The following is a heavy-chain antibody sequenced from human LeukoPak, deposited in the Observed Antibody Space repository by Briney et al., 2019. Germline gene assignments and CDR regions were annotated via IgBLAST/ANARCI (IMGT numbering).Heavy chain of an antibody. Sequence: PGGSLRLSCAASGFTFSDYDMSWIRQAPGKGLEWVAKISSSGGIMYYADPLKGRFSISRDNAQKSLYLQMTSLRAEDAALYYCARERIRAAVTGWFDSWGQGTLVTVSS. CDR1: GFTFSDYD. CDR3: ARERIRAAVTGWFDS. CDR2: ISSSGGIM. J-gene: IGHJ5*01. V-gene: IGHV3-11*04. D-gene: IGHD2-15*01.